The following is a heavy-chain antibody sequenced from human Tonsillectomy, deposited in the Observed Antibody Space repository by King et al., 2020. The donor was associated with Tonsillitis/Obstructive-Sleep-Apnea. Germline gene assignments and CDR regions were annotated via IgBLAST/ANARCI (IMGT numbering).Heavy chain of an antibody. J-gene: IGHJ4*02. V-gene: IGHV4-34*01. CDR1: GGSFSGYY. CDR2: INHSGGT. CDR3: ATDYDILTAYYY. Sequence: VQLQQWGAGLLKPSETLSITCAVYGGSFSGYYWSWIRQPPGKGLEWIGEINHSGGTNYNPSLKSRVTISVDTSRNQFSLKLSSVTAADTAVYYCATDYDILTAYYYWGQGTLVTVSS. D-gene: IGHD3-9*01.